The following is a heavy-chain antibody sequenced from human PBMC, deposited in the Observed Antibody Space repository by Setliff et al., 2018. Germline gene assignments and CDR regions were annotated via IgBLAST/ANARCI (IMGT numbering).Heavy chain of an antibody. CDR3: FGAGTCSY. J-gene: IGHJ4*02. D-gene: IGHD3-10*01. CDR2: INPHGSEK. CDR1: GLSYINDW. V-gene: IGHV3-7*01. Sequence: CTASGLSYINDWVSWVRQAPGKGLEWLASINPHGSEKYYADSVKGRFTISRDNAKNSLSLQMNNLRTEDTAVYYCFGAGTCSYWGQGTLVTVSS.